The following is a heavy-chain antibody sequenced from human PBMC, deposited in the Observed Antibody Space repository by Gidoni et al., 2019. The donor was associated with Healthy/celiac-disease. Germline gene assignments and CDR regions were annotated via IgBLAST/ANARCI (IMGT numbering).Heavy chain of an antibody. J-gene: IGHJ4*02. CDR1: GFTFTGYY. CDR3: ARVITVRGSYYFDS. D-gene: IGHD3-16*01. Sequence: QVQLVQSGAEVKKPGASVKVSCKASGFTFTGYYMHWVRQAPGQGLEWRGRINPNSGGTNCAQKFQGRVTMTSDTSISTAYMELSSLRSDDTAVYYCARVITVRGSYYFDSWGQGTLVTVSS. CDR2: INPNSGGT. V-gene: IGHV1-2*02.